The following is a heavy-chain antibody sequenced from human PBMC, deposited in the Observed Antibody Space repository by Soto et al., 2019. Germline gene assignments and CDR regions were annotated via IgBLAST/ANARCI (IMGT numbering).Heavy chain of an antibody. V-gene: IGHV4-31*03. Sequence: QVQLQESGPGLVKPSQTLSLTCTVSGGSISSGGYYWSWIRQHPGKGLEGIGYIYYSGSTYYNPSLKSRVTIPVDTSKNQFALKLSPVTAADTAVYLCARMLWLVRGYDYWGQGTLVTVSS. CDR2: IYYSGST. CDR3: ARMLWLVRGYDY. J-gene: IGHJ4*02. D-gene: IGHD6-19*01. CDR1: GGSISSGGYY.